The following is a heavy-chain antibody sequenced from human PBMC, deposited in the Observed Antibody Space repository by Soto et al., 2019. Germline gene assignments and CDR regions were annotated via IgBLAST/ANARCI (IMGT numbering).Heavy chain of an antibody. CDR2: IVVGSGNT. CDR1: GFTFTSSA. Sequence: SVKVSCKASGFTFTSSAVPWVRQARGQRLEWIGWIVVGSGNTNYAQKFQERVTITRDMSTSTAYMELSSLRSEDTAVYYCAAGQVWSGYFDYWGQGTLVTVSS. D-gene: IGHD3-3*01. CDR3: AAGQVWSGYFDY. V-gene: IGHV1-58*01. J-gene: IGHJ4*02.